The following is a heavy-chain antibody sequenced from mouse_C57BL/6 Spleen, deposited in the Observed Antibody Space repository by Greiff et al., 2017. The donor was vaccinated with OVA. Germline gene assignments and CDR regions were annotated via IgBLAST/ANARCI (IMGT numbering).Heavy chain of an antibody. CDR2: IYPRDGST. Sequence: VQLQESGPELVKPGASVKLSCKASGYTFTSYDTNWVKQRPGQGLEWIGWIYPRDGSTKYNEKFKGKATLTVDTSSSTAYMELHSLTSEDSAVYFCARSNYYGSSSAWFAYWGQGTLVTVSA. CDR3: ARSNYYGSSSAWFAY. V-gene: IGHV1-85*01. D-gene: IGHD1-1*01. J-gene: IGHJ3*01. CDR1: GYTFTSYD.